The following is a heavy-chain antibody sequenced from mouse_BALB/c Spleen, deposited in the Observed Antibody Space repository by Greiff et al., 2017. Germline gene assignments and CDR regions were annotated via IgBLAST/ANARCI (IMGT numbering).Heavy chain of an antibody. CDR2: IDPANGNT. J-gene: IGHJ4*01. D-gene: IGHD1-1*01. Sequence: EVQRVESGAELVKPGASVKLSCTASGFNIKDTYMHWVKQRPEQGLEWIGRIDPANGNTKYDPKFQGKATITADTSSNTAYLQLSSLTSEDTAVYYCARGDYYGSSYAMDYWGQGTSVTVSS. CDR1: GFNIKDTY. V-gene: IGHV14-3*02. CDR3: ARGDYYGSSYAMDY.